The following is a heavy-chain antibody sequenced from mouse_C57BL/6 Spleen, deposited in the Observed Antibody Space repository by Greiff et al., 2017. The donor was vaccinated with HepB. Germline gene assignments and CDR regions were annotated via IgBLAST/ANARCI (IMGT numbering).Heavy chain of an antibody. CDR3: TTSYYDYDGAMDY. CDR1: GFNIKDDY. V-gene: IGHV14-4*01. Sequence: EVQLQESGAELVRPGASVKLSCTASGFNIKDDYMHWVKQRPEQGLEWIGWIDPENGDTEYASKFQGKATITADTSSNTAYLQLSSLTSEDTAVYYCTTSYYDYDGAMDYWGQGTSVTVSS. J-gene: IGHJ4*01. CDR2: IDPENGDT. D-gene: IGHD2-4*01.